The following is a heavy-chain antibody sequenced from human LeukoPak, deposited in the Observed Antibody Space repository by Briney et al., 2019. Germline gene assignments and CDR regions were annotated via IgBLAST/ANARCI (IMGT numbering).Heavy chain of an antibody. V-gene: IGHV3-30*04. D-gene: IGHD3-9*01. CDR3: AREVRGYDILTGKDV. CDR1: GFTFSSYA. CDR2: LSYDGTNK. J-gene: IGHJ6*04. Sequence: PGGSLRLSCAASGFTFSSYAMHWVRQPPGKGLGWVAVLSYDGTNKYYADSVKGRFTISRDNSKNTLYLQMNSLRTEDTAVYCCAREVRGYDILTGKDVWGKGTTVAVAS.